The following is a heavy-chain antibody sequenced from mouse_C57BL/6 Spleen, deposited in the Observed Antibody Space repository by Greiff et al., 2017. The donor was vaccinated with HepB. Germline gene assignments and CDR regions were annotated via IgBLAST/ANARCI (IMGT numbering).Heavy chain of an antibody. V-gene: IGHV5-9-1*02. J-gene: IGHJ4*01. CDR1: GFTFSSYA. Sequence: DVMLVESGEGLVKPGGSLKLSCAASGFTFSSYAMSWVRQTPEKRLEWVAYISSGGDYIYYADTVKGRFTISRDNARNTLYLQMSSLKSEDTAMYYCTRDYYGSSYEYAMDYWGQGTSVTVSS. CDR2: ISSGGDYI. CDR3: TRDYYGSSYEYAMDY. D-gene: IGHD1-1*01.